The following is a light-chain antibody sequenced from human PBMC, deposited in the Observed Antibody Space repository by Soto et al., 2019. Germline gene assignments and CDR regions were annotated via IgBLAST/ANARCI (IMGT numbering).Light chain of an antibody. CDR2: EVS. CDR1: GSDVGGYNY. J-gene: IGLJ2*01. Sequence: QSVLTQPASVSGSPGQSITISCTGTGSDVGGYNYVSWYQQHPGKAPKLIIFEVSHRPSGVSNRFSGSKSGNTTSLTISGLQAEDEADYYCSSYTSSSTDVVFGGGTKLTVL. CDR3: SSYTSSSTDVV. V-gene: IGLV2-14*01.